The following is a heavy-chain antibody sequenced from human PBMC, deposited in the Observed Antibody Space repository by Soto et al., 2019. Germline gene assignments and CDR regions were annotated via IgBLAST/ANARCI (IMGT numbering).Heavy chain of an antibody. CDR3: ARDQQWEPQY. J-gene: IGHJ4*02. V-gene: IGHV3-30-3*01. CDR1: GFTFSSYA. Sequence: QVQLVESGGGVVQPGRSLRLSCAASGFTFSSYAMNWVRQAPGKGLEWVAVISYDGRNKYYADSVKGRFTISRDNSKNTLYRQMNSLRAEDTAVYYCARDQQWEPQYWGQGTLVTVSS. CDR2: ISYDGRNK. D-gene: IGHD1-26*01.